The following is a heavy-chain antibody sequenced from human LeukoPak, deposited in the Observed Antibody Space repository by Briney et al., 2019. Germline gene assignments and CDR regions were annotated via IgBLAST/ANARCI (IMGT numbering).Heavy chain of an antibody. CDR1: GYTFTSYG. D-gene: IGHD3-10*01. V-gene: IGHV1-18*01. CDR3: ARDLGRFGKTDAFDI. J-gene: IGHJ3*02. CDR2: ISAYNGNT. Sequence: KPGASVKGSCKASGYTFTSYGISWVRQAPGQGLEWMGWISAYNGNTNYAQKFQGRVTITADKSTSTAYMELSSLRSEDTAVYYCARDLGRFGKTDAFDIWGQGTMVTVSS.